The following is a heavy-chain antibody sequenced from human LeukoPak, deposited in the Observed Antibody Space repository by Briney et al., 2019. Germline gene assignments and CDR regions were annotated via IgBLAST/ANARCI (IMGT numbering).Heavy chain of an antibody. CDR1: GFTFSSYE. D-gene: IGHD3-16*01. V-gene: IGHV3-21*01. CDR2: ISSSSRHI. CDR3: ARGVGLGGWFDP. J-gene: IGHJ5*02. Sequence: GGSLRLSCAASGFTFSSYEMNWVRQAPGKGLEWVSSISSSSRHIYYADSVKGRFTISRDNAKNSLYLQMNSLRVEDTAVYYCARGVGLGGWFDPWGQGTLVTVSS.